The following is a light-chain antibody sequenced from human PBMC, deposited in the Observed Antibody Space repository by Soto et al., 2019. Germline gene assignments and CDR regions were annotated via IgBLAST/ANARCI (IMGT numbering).Light chain of an antibody. V-gene: IGLV2-8*01. CDR2: DVT. CDR3: AAWDDSLNGVV. Sequence: QSVLTQPPSASGSPGQSVTISCTGTLSDIGAYDLVSWYQQYPGKAPKLMIYDVTNRPSGVPNRFSGSKSGTSASLAISGLQSDDEADYYCAAWDDSLNGVVFGGGTQLTVL. J-gene: IGLJ2*01. CDR1: LSDIGAYDL.